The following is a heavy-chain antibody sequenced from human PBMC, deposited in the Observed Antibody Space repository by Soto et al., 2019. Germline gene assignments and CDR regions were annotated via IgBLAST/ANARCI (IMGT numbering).Heavy chain of an antibody. J-gene: IGHJ6*02. Sequence: ASVKVSCKASGYTFTGYYMHWVRQAPGQRLEWMGWINAGNGNTKYSQKFQGRVTITRDTSASTAYMELSSLRSEDTAVYYCARAALRITMVRGVIITPSPTYYGMDVWGQGTTVTVSS. CDR1: GYTFTGYY. CDR3: ARAALRITMVRGVIITPSPTYYGMDV. D-gene: IGHD3-10*01. V-gene: IGHV1-3*01. CDR2: INAGNGNT.